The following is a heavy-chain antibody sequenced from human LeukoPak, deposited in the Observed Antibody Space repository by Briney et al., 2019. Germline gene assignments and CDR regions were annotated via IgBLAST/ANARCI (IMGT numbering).Heavy chain of an antibody. D-gene: IGHD2-21*01. Sequence: PGGSLRLSCAASGFTFSDYYMSWIRQAPGKGLEWVSYISSSGSTIYYADSVKGRFTISRDNSRNTLYLQMNSLRPEDTAVYFCARSVHIGYHDYWGQGTLVTVSS. CDR3: ARSVHIGYHDY. CDR1: GFTFSDYY. CDR2: ISSSGSTI. V-gene: IGHV3-11*04. J-gene: IGHJ4*02.